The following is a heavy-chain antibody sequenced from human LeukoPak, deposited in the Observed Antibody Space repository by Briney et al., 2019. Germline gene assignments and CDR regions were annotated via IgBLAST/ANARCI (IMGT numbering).Heavy chain of an antibody. CDR2: IKHNADGGTP. J-gene: IGHJ4*02. CDR3: TTFYHEYSPY. CDR1: GFSFMNAW. Sequence: GGSLRLSCAASGFSFMNAWMIWFRQPPGRGLEWVGRIKHNADGGTPHYAPPARGRFTISRDDSKNTLYLQMNSLKTEDTAVYYCTTFYHEYSPYWGRGTLVTVSS. V-gene: IGHV3-15*01. D-gene: IGHD2/OR15-2a*01.